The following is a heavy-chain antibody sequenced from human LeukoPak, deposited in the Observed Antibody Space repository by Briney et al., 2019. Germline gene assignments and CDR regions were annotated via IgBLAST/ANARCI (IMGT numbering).Heavy chain of an antibody. CDR2: IYSGGST. CDR3: AKDRDDSSGYYSG. V-gene: IGHV3-66*01. J-gene: IGHJ4*02. CDR1: GFTVSSNY. Sequence: GGSLRLSCAASGFTVSSNYMSWVRQAPGKGLEWVSVIYSGGSTYYADCVKGRFTISRDNSKNTLYLQMNSLRAEDTAVYYCAKDRDDSSGYYSGWGQGTLVTVST. D-gene: IGHD3-22*01.